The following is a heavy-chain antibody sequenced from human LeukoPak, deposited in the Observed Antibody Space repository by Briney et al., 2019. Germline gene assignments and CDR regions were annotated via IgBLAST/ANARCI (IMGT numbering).Heavy chain of an antibody. CDR2: ISSSGSNI. V-gene: IGHV3-21*01. J-gene: IGHJ4*02. Sequence: PGGSLRLSCAASGFTFSSYSVNWVHQAPGKGLEWVSSISSSGSNIHYADSVKGRFTISRDNAENSLYLQMTSLRAEDTAMYYCARGYSSGPDYWGQGTLVTVSS. CDR3: ARGYSSGPDY. D-gene: IGHD6-19*01. CDR1: GFTFSSYS.